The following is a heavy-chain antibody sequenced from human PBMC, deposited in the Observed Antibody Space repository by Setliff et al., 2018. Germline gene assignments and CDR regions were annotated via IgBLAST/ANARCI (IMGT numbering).Heavy chain of an antibody. CDR3: ARDGISWLMWFDP. CDR2: ISVYSGNT. V-gene: IGHV1-18*01. D-gene: IGHD3-16*01. Sequence: GASVKVSCKASGYTFSSYAISWVRQAPGQGLEWLGWISVYSGNTDYAQNFQGRVTMTADTSTSTAYVELRSLRSDDTAVYYCARDGISWLMWFDPWGQGTLVTVSS. J-gene: IGHJ5*02. CDR1: GYTFSSYA.